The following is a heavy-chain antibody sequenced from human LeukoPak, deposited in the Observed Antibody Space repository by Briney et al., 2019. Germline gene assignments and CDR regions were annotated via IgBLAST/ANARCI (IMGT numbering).Heavy chain of an antibody. J-gene: IGHJ4*02. CDR2: IYPGDSDT. D-gene: IGHD6-13*01. CDR3: ARGEKQQLVDY. CDR1: GYTFTSYW. Sequence: GASVKVSCKASGYTFTSYWIGWVRQMPGKGLEWMGIIYPGDSDTRYSPSFQGQVTISADKSISTAYLQWSSLKASDTAMYYCARGEKQQLVDYWGQGTLVTVSS. V-gene: IGHV5-51*01.